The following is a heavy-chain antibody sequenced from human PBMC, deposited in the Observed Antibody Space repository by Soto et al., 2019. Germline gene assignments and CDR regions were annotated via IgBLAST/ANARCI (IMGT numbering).Heavy chain of an antibody. D-gene: IGHD3-3*01. V-gene: IGHV3-23*01. Sequence: PGGSLRLSCAASGFTFSSYAMSWVRQAPGKGLEWVSAISGSGGSTYYADSVKGRFTISRDNSKNTLYLQMNSLRDEDTAVYHCANIPSQNYDFWSGYYAGPFDYWGQGTLVTGSS. J-gene: IGHJ4*02. CDR2: ISGSGGST. CDR1: GFTFSSYA. CDR3: ANIPSQNYDFWSGYYAGPFDY.